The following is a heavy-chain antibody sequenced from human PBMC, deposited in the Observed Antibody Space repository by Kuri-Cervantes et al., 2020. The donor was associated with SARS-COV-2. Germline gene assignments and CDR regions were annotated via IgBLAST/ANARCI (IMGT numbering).Heavy chain of an antibody. Sequence: SVTVSCKTSGFTFTTSAVQWVRQARGQRLEWIGWNVVGSGNTDYAQKFQERVTITRDMSTSTAYMELSSLRSEDTAVYYCARGSWQDPLYWGQGTLVTVSS. CDR2: NVVGSGNT. D-gene: IGHD2-15*01. CDR1: GFTFTTSA. CDR3: ARGSWQDPLY. V-gene: IGHV1-58*01. J-gene: IGHJ4*02.